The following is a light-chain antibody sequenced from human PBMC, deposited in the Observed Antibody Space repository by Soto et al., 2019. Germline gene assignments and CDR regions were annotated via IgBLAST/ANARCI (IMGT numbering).Light chain of an antibody. V-gene: IGLV2-11*01. CDR1: SRDVGAYNY. CDR3: CSHACGYTWV. J-gene: IGLJ3*02. CDR2: DVT. Sequence: QSALSQPRSMSESPGQSVTISCSGTSRDVGAYNYVSWYQHHPGKAPKLMIYDVTRRPSGVPDRFSGSKSGNTASLTISGLQTEDEADYYCCSHACGYTWVFGGGTKMTVL.